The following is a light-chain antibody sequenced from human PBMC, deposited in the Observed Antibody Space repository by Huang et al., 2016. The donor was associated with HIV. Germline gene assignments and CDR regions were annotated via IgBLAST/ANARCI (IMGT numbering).Light chain of an antibody. CDR1: QSVLYSSNNKNY. Sequence: DIVMTQSPDSLAVSLGERATINCKSSQSVLYSSNNKNYLAWYQQKPGQPPKLLIYWASTRESGVPYRFSGSGSVTHFTLTISSLQAEDVAVYYFQQYFLTPFSFGPGTKVDIK. J-gene: IGKJ3*01. CDR2: WAS. CDR3: QQYFLTPFS. V-gene: IGKV4-1*01.